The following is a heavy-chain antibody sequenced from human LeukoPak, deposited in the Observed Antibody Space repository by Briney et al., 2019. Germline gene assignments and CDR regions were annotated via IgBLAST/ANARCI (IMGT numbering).Heavy chain of an antibody. CDR3: ARRVNWSFDY. J-gene: IGHJ4*02. CDR1: GDSLSSSTYY. D-gene: IGHD1-20*01. Sequence: SSETLFLTCTVSGDSLSSSTYYWGWIRQPPGKGPEWIGIIYYSGGTYYNPSLKSRVTISVDTSKNQFSLKLSSVTAADTAVYFCARRVNWSFDYWGQGALVTVSS. CDR2: IYYSGGT. V-gene: IGHV4-39*01.